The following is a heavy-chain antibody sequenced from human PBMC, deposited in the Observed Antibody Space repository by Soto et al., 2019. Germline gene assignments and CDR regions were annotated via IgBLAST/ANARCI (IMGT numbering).Heavy chain of an antibody. CDR1: GGTFSSYA. CDR2: IIPIFGTA. CDR3: AREGTGDYYYGMDV. J-gene: IGHJ6*02. D-gene: IGHD1-1*01. V-gene: IGHV1-69*01. Sequence: QAQLVQSGAEVKKPGSSVKVSCKASGGTFSSYAISWVRQAPGQGLEWMGGIIPIFGTANYAQKFQGRVTITADESTSTAYMELSSLRSEDTAVYYCAREGTGDYYYGMDVWGQGTTVTVSS.